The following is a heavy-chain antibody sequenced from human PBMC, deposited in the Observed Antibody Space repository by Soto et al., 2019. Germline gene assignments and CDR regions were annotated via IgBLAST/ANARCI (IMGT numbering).Heavy chain of an antibody. CDR2: ISAYNGNT. D-gene: IGHD3-10*01. Sequence: RASVKVSCKASGYTFTRYGISWVRQAPGQGLEGMGWISAYNGNTNYAQKPQGRVTMTTDTSTSTAYMELRSLRSEDTAVYYCARVRKVYYGSGRNTVDYYYYGMDVWRQGTTVTVSS. CDR3: ARVRKVYYGSGRNTVDYYYYGMDV. CDR1: GYTFTRYG. V-gene: IGHV1-18*01. J-gene: IGHJ6*02.